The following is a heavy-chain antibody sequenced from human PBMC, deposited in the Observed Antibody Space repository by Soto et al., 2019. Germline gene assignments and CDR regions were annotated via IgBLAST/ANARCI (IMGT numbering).Heavy chain of an antibody. D-gene: IGHD3-10*01. J-gene: IGHJ6*02. V-gene: IGHV1-24*01. CDR3: ATYKFGSKGITYYYYGMDV. CDR2: FDPEDGET. CDR1: GYTLTELS. Sequence: ASVKVSCKVSGYTLTELSMHWVRQAPGKGLDWMGGFDPEDGETIYAQKFQGRVTMTEDTSTDTAYMELSSLRSEDTAVYYCATYKFGSKGITYYYYGMDVWGQGTTVTVSS.